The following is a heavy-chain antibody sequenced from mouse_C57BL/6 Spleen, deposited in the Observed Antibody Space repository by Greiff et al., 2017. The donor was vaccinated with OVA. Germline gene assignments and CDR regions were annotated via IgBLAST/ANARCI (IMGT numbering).Heavy chain of an antibody. V-gene: IGHV1-81*01. Sequence: QVQLQQSGAELARPGASVKLSCKASGYTFTSYGISWVKQRTGQGLEWIGEIYPRSGNTYYNEKFKGKATRTADKSSSTAYMELRSLTSEDSAVDFCARYTGDYAMDYWGQGTSVTVSS. CDR1: GYTFTSYG. CDR2: IYPRSGNT. J-gene: IGHJ4*01. CDR3: ARYTGDYAMDY.